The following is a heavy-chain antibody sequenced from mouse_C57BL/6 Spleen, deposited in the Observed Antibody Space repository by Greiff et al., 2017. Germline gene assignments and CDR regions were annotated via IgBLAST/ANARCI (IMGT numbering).Heavy chain of an antibody. J-gene: IGHJ2*01. D-gene: IGHD2-5*01. Sequence: QVQLKQPGAELVRPGTSVKLSCKASGYTFTSYWMHWVKQRPGQGLEWIGVIDPSDSYTNYNQKFKGKATLTVDTSSSTAYMQLGSLTSEDSAVYYCATYSNYLDYWGQGTTLTVSS. CDR1: GYTFTSYW. CDR3: ATYSNYLDY. V-gene: IGHV1-59*01. CDR2: IDPSDSYT.